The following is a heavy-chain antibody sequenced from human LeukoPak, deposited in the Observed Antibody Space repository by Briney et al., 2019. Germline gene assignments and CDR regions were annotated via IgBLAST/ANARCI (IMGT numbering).Heavy chain of an antibody. D-gene: IGHD1-26*01. CDR1: GGSISSYY. CDR3: ARRGWEPHFDY. J-gene: IGHJ4*02. CDR2: IYTSGST. V-gene: IGHV4-4*09. Sequence: PSETLSLTCTVSGGSISSYYWSWIRQPPGKGLEWIGYIYTSGSTNYNPSLKSRVTISVDTSKNQFSLKLSSVTVADTAVYYCARRGWEPHFDYWGQGTLVTVSS.